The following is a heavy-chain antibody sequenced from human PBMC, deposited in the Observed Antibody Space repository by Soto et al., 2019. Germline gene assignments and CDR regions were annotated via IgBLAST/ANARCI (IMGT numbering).Heavy chain of an antibody. V-gene: IGHV3-23*01. J-gene: IGHJ6*02. CDR1: CFTFRNYS. CDR3: AKGESYYYYGMDV. CDR2: ISGSGGST. Sequence: EPLRLSSNPSCFTFRNYSMSWVRQAPGKGLEWVSAISGSGGSTYYADSVKGRFTISRDNSKNTLYLQMNSLRAEDTAVYYCAKGESYYYYGMDVWGQGT.